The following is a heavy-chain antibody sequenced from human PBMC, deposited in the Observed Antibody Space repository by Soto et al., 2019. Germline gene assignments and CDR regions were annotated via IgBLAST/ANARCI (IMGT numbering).Heavy chain of an antibody. J-gene: IGHJ5*02. CDR1: GFTFSSYS. V-gene: IGHV3-21*01. CDR2: ISSSSSYI. D-gene: IGHD3-10*01. CDR3: ASDGSGRNWFDP. Sequence: GGALRLSCAASGFTFSSYSMNWVRQAPGKGLEWVSSISSSSSYIYYADSVKGRFTISRDNAKNSLYLQMNSLRAEDTAVYYCASDGSGRNWFDPGGQGTLVPVSS.